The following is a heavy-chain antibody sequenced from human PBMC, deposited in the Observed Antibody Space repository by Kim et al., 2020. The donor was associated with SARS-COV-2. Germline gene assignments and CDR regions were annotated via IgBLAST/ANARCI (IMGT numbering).Heavy chain of an antibody. D-gene: IGHD3-22*01. CDR3: ARGPITMIVGTEWYFDL. V-gene: IGHV1-69*01. J-gene: IGHJ2*01. Sequence: SQGRVTITADESTSTAYMELSSLRSEDTAVYYCARGPITMIVGTEWYFDLWGRGTLVTVSS.